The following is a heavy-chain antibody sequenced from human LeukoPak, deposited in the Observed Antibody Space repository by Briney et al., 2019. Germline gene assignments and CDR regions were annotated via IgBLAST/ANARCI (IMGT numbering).Heavy chain of an antibody. CDR1: GYTFTSYY. J-gene: IGHJ4*02. D-gene: IGHD2-2*01. CDR3: ARGTPRWDIVVVPAAH. V-gene: IGHV1-46*01. CDR2: INPSGGST. Sequence: ASVKVSCKASGYTFTSYYMHWVRQAPGQGLEWMGIINPSGGSTSYAQKFQGRVTMTRDTSISTAYMELSRLRSDDTAVYYCARGTPRWDIVVVPAAHWGQGTLVTVSS.